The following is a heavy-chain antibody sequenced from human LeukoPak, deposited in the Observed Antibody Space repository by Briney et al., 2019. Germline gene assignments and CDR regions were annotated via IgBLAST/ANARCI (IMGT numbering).Heavy chain of an antibody. D-gene: IGHD6-13*01. Sequence: GGSLRLSCAASGFTVSHYYMTWVRQAPGKGLEWVSAISGGGGSTYYADSVKGRFTISRDNAKNTLYLRMNSLRAEDTAVYYCAKGPHGVIAAAGTFDPWGQGTLVTVSS. CDR1: GFTVSHYY. V-gene: IGHV3-23*01. J-gene: IGHJ5*02. CDR2: ISGGGGST. CDR3: AKGPHGVIAAAGTFDP.